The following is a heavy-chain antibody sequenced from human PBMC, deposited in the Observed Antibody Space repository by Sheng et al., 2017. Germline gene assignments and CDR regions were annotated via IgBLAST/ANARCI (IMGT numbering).Heavy chain of an antibody. V-gene: IGHV4-34*02. Sequence: QVQLQQWGAGLLKAFGNPCPSPALSMGGSFSAFRWTWIRQPPGKGLEWIGDIYQSGSTNYNRSLQSPSHXIRRHVENQFSLRLSSVTAADTAMYYCARSYYGLGKNYFYMDVLGQRDYGHRL. CDR1: GGSFSAFR. D-gene: IGHD3-10*01. CDR2: IYQSGST. CDR3: ARSYYGLGKNYFYMDV. J-gene: IGHJ6*03.